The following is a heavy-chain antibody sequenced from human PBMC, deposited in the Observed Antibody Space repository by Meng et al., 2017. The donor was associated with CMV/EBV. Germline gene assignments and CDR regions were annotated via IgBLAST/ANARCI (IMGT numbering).Heavy chain of an antibody. CDR3: ARDLERSNYYYYYGMDV. Sequence: LRLSCAISGDSVSSNSAAWNWIRQSPSRGLEWLGRTYYRSKWYNDYAVSVKSRITINPDTSKNQFSLQLNSVTPEDTAVYYCARDLERSNYYYYYGMDVRGQGTTVTVSS. J-gene: IGHJ6*02. D-gene: IGHD1-1*01. CDR2: TYYRSKWYN. CDR1: GDSVSSNSAA. V-gene: IGHV6-1*01.